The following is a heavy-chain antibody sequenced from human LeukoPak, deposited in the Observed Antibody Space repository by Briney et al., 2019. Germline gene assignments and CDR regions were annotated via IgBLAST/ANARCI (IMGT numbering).Heavy chain of an antibody. J-gene: IGHJ4*02. Sequence: GGSLRLSCAASGFTFNTYVMSCVRQAPGKGLEWVSGISDSGGTTYYADSVRGRFTISRENSKNTLYLQMNSLRAEDTAIYYCAKHGSSAWLDFWGQGALVTVSS. CDR2: ISDSGGTT. D-gene: IGHD6-19*01. CDR3: AKHGSSAWLDF. V-gene: IGHV3-23*01. CDR1: GFTFNTYV.